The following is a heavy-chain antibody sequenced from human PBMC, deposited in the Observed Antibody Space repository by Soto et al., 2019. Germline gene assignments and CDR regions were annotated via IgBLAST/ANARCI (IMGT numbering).Heavy chain of an antibody. CDR1: GYTFTAYA. V-gene: IGHV1-3*01. CDR2: INPGVGNT. CDR3: ARESLWFGKLLSYFDY. D-gene: IGHD3-10*01. J-gene: IGHJ4*02. Sequence: QVQFLQSGAEVKKPGASVKLSCKASGYTFTAYAIHWVRQAPGQRLEWMGWINPGVGNTRYSQTFQGRVTIARDTSASPAYMELNSLSSEDTAVYYCARESLWFGKLLSYFDYWGQGALVTVSS.